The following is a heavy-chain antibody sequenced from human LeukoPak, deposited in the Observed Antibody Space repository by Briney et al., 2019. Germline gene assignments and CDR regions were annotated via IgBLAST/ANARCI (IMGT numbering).Heavy chain of an antibody. J-gene: IGHJ4*02. V-gene: IGHV3-23*01. Sequence: GGSLRLSCAASGLNLRSYAMSWVRQAPGKGLEWASAISDSGDSTYYTNSVKGRFAISRDNSKNTLYLQMNSLRAEDTAVYYCAKANVLRFLEWLFFDYWGQGTLVTVSS. CDR2: ISDSGDST. CDR3: AKANVLRFLEWLFFDY. D-gene: IGHD3-3*01. CDR1: GLNLRSYA.